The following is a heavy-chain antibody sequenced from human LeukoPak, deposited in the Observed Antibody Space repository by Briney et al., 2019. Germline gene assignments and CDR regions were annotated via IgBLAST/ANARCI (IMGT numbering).Heavy chain of an antibody. CDR1: GGSFSGYY. V-gene: IGHV4-4*07. D-gene: IGHD3-22*01. CDR3: AREADYYDSSGYYGDAFDI. Sequence: SSETLSLTCAVYGGSFSGYYWSWIRQPAGKGLEWIGRIYTSGSTNYNPSLKSRVTISVDTSKNQFPLKLSSVTAADTAVYYCAREADYYDSSGYYGDAFDIWGQGTMVTVSS. J-gene: IGHJ3*02. CDR2: IYTSGST.